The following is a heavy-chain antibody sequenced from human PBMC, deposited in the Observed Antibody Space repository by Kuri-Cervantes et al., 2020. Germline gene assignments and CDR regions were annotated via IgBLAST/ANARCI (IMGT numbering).Heavy chain of an antibody. D-gene: IGHD3-10*01. CDR1: GGSISSGGYY. V-gene: IGHV4-31*03. J-gene: IGHJ6*02. CDR3: ARDYITMVRAYYGMDV. Sequence: LRLSCTVSGGSISSGGYYWSWIRQHPGKGLEWIGYIHYSGSTYYNPSLKSRVTISVDTSKNQFSLKLSSVTAADTAVYYCARDYITMVRAYYGMDVWGQGTTVTVSS. CDR2: IHYSGST.